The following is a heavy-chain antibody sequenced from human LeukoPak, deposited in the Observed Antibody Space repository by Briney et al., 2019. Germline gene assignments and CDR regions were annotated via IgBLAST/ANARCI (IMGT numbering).Heavy chain of an antibody. V-gene: IGHV4-59*08. D-gene: IGHD1-26*01. CDR3: AKSGGYGLIDY. Sequence: SETLSLTCTVSAGSISSYYWSWIRQPPGKGLEWIGYIYYSGSTNYNPSLKSRVTISIDTSKNQFSLRLNSVTAADTAMYFCAKSGGYGLIDYWGQGTRVIVSS. J-gene: IGHJ4*02. CDR2: IYYSGST. CDR1: AGSISSYY.